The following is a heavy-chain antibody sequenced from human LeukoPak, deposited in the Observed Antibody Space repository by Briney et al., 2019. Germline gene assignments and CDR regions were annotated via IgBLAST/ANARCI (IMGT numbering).Heavy chain of an antibody. J-gene: IGHJ4*02. D-gene: IGHD5-18*01. V-gene: IGHV1-8*01. CDR2: MNPNSGNT. Sequence: ASVKVSCKASGYTFTSYDINWVRQATGQGLEWMGWMNPNSGNTGYAPKFQGRVTMTRNTSISTAYMELSSLRSEDTAVYYCARGRGYYSYGDPRGDYWGQGTLVIVSS. CDR3: ARGRGYYSYGDPRGDY. CDR1: GYTFTSYD.